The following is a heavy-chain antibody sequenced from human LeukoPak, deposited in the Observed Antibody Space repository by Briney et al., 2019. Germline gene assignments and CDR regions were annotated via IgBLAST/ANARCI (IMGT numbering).Heavy chain of an antibody. V-gene: IGHV1-3*03. CDR3: ARDPQYCSSTSCYGYFDY. Sequence: ASVKVSCKASGYTFTSYAMHWVRQAPGQRLEWMGWINAGNGNTKYSQEFQGRVTITRDTSASTAYMELSSLRAEDTAVYYCARDPQYCSSTSCYGYFDYWGQGTLVTVSS. J-gene: IGHJ4*02. CDR1: GYTFTSYA. CDR2: INAGNGNT. D-gene: IGHD2-2*01.